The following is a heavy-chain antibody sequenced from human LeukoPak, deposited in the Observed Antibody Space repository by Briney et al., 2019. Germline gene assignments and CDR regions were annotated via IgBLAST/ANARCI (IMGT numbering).Heavy chain of an antibody. Sequence: SETLSLTCTVSGGSISSYYWSWIRQPAGKGLEWIGRIYTSGSTNYNPSLKSRVTMSVDTSKNQFSLKLSSVTAADTAVYYCARASLYYDSSGYSHYYGMGVWGQGTTVTVSS. D-gene: IGHD3-22*01. CDR3: ARASLYYDSSGYSHYYGMGV. V-gene: IGHV4-4*07. J-gene: IGHJ6*02. CDR1: GGSISSYY. CDR2: IYTSGST.